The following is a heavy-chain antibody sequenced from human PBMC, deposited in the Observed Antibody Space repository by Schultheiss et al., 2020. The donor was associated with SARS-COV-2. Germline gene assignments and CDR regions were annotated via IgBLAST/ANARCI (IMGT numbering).Heavy chain of an antibody. V-gene: IGHV4-34*01. D-gene: IGHD3-3*01. CDR1: GGSFSGYY. CDR2: IYYSGST. J-gene: IGHJ5*02. CDR3: ARGSYWSGYDGVVGRPRNWFDP. Sequence: SETLSLTCAVYGGSFSGYYWSWICQPRGTGLERIGYIYYSGSTNYNPSLKSRVTMSVDTSKNQFSLKLSSVTAADTAVYYCARGSYWSGYDGVVGRPRNWFDPWGQGTLVTVSS.